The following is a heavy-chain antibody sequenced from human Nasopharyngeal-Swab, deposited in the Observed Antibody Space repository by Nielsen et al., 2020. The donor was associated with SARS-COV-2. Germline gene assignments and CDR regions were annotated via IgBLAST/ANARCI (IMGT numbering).Heavy chain of an antibody. CDR2: ISAYNGNT. J-gene: IGHJ5*02. Sequence: ASVKVSSKASGYTFTSYGISCVLQPPGQGLEWMGWISAYNGNTNYAQKLQGRVTMTTDTSTSTAYMELRSLRSDDTAVYYCARDFTYYYDSSGWGRWFDPWGQGTLVTVSS. V-gene: IGHV1-18*01. CDR1: GYTFTSYG. D-gene: IGHD3-22*01. CDR3: ARDFTYYYDSSGWGRWFDP.